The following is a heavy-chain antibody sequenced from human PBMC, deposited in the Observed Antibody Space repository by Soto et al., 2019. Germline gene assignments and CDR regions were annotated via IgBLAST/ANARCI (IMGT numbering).Heavy chain of an antibody. CDR3: TRGTFETTAPFY. V-gene: IGHV4-4*07. CDR1: VGSISNDR. J-gene: IGHJ4*02. CDR2: IFASGRT. Sequence: SETLSLTGTVSVGSISNDRWSWVRQPAGKGLGWIGRIFASGRTNYNPSLQSRVTMSVDTSKNQFSLTMTSLAAADTAVYYCTRGTFETTAPFYWGQGIPVTVSS. D-gene: IGHD4-17*01.